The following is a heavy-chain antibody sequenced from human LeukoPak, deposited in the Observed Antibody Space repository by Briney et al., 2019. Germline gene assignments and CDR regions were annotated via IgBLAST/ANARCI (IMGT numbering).Heavy chain of an antibody. CDR1: GFTFSRNW. V-gene: IGHV3-74*01. CDR3: ARENTTMVGSSRLDS. Sequence: PGGSLRLXCAASGFTFSRNWMHWVRRAPGKGLVWVSRINSDGSITNYSDSVKGRFTISRDNAKNTLYLQMNSLRAEDTAVYYCARENTTMVGSSRLDSWGQGTLVTVSS. D-gene: IGHD5-18*01. J-gene: IGHJ4*02. CDR2: INSDGSIT.